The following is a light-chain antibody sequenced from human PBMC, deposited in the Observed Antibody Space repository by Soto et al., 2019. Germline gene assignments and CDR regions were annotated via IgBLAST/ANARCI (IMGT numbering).Light chain of an antibody. J-gene: IGKJ5*01. CDR1: QSVSSN. V-gene: IGKV3-15*01. CDR3: QQYNNWPPT. Sequence: EIVMTQSPATLSVSPGDRATLSCRPSQSVSSNLAWYQQKPGQAPRLLLYGASTRATGIPARFSGSRSGTEFTLTISSLQSEDFAVYYCQQYNNWPPTFGQGTRLEIK. CDR2: GAS.